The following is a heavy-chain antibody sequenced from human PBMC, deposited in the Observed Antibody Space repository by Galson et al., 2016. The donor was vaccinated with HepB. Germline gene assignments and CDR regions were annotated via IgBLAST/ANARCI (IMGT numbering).Heavy chain of an antibody. J-gene: IGHJ4*02. CDR1: GFPFSRFA. V-gene: IGHV3-23*01. CDR2: ITGRGGST. CDR3: ARGGGADRTNPFDY. D-gene: IGHD3-16*01. Sequence: SLRLSCAASGFPFSRFALSWVRQAPGKGLEWVSSITGRGGSTFFADSVKGRFNVSRDNSNNTLYLHLNTLRPEDTATYYCARGGGADRTNPFDYWGQGTLVTVSS.